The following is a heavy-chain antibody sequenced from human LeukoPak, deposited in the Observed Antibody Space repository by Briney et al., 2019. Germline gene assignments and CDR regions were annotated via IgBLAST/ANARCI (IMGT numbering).Heavy chain of an antibody. CDR2: INPNSGGT. D-gene: IGHD1-26*01. CDR1: VYTFTGYY. Sequence: VASVKVACKASVYTFTGYYMDWVRQAPGQGLEWMGWINPNSGGTNYAQKFQGRVTMTRDTSISTAYMELSRLRSDDTAVYYCARVEGSSLPAYWGQGTLVTVSS. J-gene: IGHJ4*02. V-gene: IGHV1-2*02. CDR3: ARVEGSSLPAY.